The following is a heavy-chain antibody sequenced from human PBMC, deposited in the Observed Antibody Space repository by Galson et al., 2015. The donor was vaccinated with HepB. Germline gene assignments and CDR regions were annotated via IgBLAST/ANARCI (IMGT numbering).Heavy chain of an antibody. CDR1: GFTFSSYW. D-gene: IGHD4-17*01. CDR2: IKQDGSEK. J-gene: IGHJ3*02. Sequence: SLRLSCAASGFTFSSYWMNWVRQAPGKGLEWVANIKQDGSEKHHVDSVKGRFTISRYNVQNSLSLQISSLSAEDTAVYYCARAIYGDWGSDALDIWGQGTMVTGSS. CDR3: ARAIYGDWGSDALDI. V-gene: IGHV3-7*04.